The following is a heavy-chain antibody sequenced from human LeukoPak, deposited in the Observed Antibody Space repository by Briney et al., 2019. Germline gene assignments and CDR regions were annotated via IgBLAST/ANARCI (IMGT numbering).Heavy chain of an antibody. Sequence: GGSLRLSCAASGFTFSSYSMNWVRQAPGKGLEWVSSISSSSGYIYYADSVKGRFTISRDNAKNSLYLQMNSLRAEDTAVYYCARLMRGSGFDYWGQGTLVTVSS. V-gene: IGHV3-21*04. CDR3: ARLMRGSGFDY. D-gene: IGHD3-10*01. J-gene: IGHJ4*02. CDR1: GFTFSSYS. CDR2: ISSSSGYI.